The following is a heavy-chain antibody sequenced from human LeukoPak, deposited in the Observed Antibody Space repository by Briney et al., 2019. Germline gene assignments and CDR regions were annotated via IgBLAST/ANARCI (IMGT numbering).Heavy chain of an antibody. D-gene: IGHD6-19*01. Sequence: GGSLRLSCAASGFTFSSFAMHWVRQAPGKGLEYVSGTSTNGGTTYYANSVKGRFTVSRDNSKNTLYLQMGSLRAEDMAVYYCARAGSGYSNGCYDYWGQGTLVTVSS. CDR1: GFTFSSFA. J-gene: IGHJ4*02. CDR2: TSTNGGTT. CDR3: ARAGSGYSNGCYDY. V-gene: IGHV3-64*01.